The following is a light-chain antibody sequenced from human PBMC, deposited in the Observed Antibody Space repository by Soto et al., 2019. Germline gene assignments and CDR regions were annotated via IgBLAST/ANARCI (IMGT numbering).Light chain of an antibody. CDR2: ENN. CDR3: QSYDSSLSGYV. V-gene: IGLV1-40*01. J-gene: IGLJ1*01. Sequence: QSVLTQPPSVSEAPGQRVTISCTGSSSNIGAGYEAHWYQQVPGTAPKLLIYENNNRPSGVPDRFSGSKSGTSASLAITGVQAEDGAEYYCQSYDSSLSGYVFGTGTKLTVL. CDR1: SSNIGAGYE.